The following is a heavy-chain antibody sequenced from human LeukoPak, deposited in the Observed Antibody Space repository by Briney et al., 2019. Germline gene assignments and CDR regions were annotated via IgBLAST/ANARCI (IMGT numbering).Heavy chain of an antibody. CDR1: GYTFTGYY. J-gene: IGHJ4*02. CDR2: INPNSGGT. CDR3: ARGREIMGISYYFDY. Sequence: GASVKVSCKASGYTFTGYYMHWVRQAPGQGLEWMGWINPNSGGTNYAQKFQGRVTMTRDTSISTAYMELSRLRSDDTAVYYCARGREIMGISYYFDYWGQGTLVTVSS. D-gene: IGHD7-27*01. V-gene: IGHV1-2*02.